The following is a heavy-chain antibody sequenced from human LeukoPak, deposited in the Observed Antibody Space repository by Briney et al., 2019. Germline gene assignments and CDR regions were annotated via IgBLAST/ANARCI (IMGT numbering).Heavy chain of an antibody. J-gene: IGHJ6*03. CDR3: ARFTVVGSYYYYMGA. CDR1: GITFSDYS. D-gene: IGHD1-26*01. CDR2: ISSSSTT. V-gene: IGHV3-69-1*01. Sequence: PGGSLRLSCTASGITFSDYSMNWVRQAPGKGLEWVSYISSSSTTYYADSVRGRFTISRDNAKNSLYLQMSSLRAEDSAVYYCARFTVVGSYYYYMGAWGNGTTVTVSS.